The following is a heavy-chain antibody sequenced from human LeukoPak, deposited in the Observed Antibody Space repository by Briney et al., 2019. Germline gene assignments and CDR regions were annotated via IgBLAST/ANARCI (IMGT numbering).Heavy chain of an antibody. Sequence: GGSLRLSCAASGFTFSSYEMKWVRQAPGKGVEWVSYISSSGSTIYYADRVRGLFTISRDNAKNSLYLQMNSLRAEQTAVYYRAQLGITTIGGVWGKGPTVTISS. V-gene: IGHV3-48*03. D-gene: IGHD3-10*02. CDR1: GFTFSSYE. J-gene: IGHJ6*04. CDR3: AQLGITTIGGV. CDR2: ISSSGSTI.